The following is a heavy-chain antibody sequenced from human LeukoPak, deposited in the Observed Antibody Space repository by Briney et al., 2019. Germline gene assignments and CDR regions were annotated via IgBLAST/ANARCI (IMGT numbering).Heavy chain of an antibody. CDR3: TRQYGGNSESRGIWFDP. Sequence: GGSLRLPCAASGFTFSGSAMHWVRQASGKGLEWVGRIRSKANSYATAYAASVKGRFTISRDDSKNTAYLQMNSLKTEDTAVYYCTRQYGGNSESRGIWFDPWGQGTLVTVSS. D-gene: IGHD4-23*01. CDR2: IRSKANSYAT. CDR1: GFTFSGSA. J-gene: IGHJ5*02. V-gene: IGHV3-73*01.